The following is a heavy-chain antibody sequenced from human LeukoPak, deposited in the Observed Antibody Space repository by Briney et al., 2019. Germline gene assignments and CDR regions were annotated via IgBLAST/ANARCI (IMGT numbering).Heavy chain of an antibody. J-gene: IGHJ3*02. CDR3: ARGCALRYFDWLSEPDAFDI. V-gene: IGHV4-39*07. CDR1: GGSISSSSYY. D-gene: IGHD3-9*01. Sequence: SETLSLTCTVSGGSISSSSYYWGWIRQPPGKGLEWIGSIYYSGSTYYNPSLKSRVTISVDTSKNQFSLKLSSVTAADTAVYYCARGCALRYFDWLSEPDAFDIWGQGTMVTVSS. CDR2: IYYSGST.